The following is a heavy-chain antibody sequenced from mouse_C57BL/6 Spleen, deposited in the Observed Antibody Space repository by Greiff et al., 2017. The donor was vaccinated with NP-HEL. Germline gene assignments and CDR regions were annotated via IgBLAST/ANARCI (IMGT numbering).Heavy chain of an antibody. CDR1: GFSLHSYG. CDR3: ATSTVVAPYAMDY. V-gene: IGHV2-2*01. CDR2: IWSGGST. J-gene: IGHJ4*01. Sequence: QVQLQQSGPGLVQPSQSLSITCTVSGFSLHSYGVHWVRQSPGKGLEWLGVIWSGGSTDYTAAFISRLSISKDNSKSQVFFKMNSLQADDTAIYYCATSTVVAPYAMDYWGQGTSVTVSS. D-gene: IGHD1-1*01.